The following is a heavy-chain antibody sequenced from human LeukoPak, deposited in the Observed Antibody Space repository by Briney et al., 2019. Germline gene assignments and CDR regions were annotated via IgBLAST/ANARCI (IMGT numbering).Heavy chain of an antibody. CDR2: INPSGGST. V-gene: IGHV1-46*01. CDR1: GYAFTSYY. J-gene: IGHJ3*02. D-gene: IGHD3-22*01. Sequence: ASVKVSCKASGYAFTSYYMHWVREAPGQGLEWMVIINPSGGSTSYAQKFQGRVTMTRDESTSTAYMELSSLRSEDTAVYYCARVDDSDIWGQGTMVTVSS. CDR3: ARVDDSDI.